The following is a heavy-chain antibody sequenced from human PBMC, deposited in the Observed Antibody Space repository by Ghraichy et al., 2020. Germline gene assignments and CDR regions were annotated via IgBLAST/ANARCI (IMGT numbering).Heavy chain of an antibody. J-gene: IGHJ4*02. CDR2: ISGSGSST. V-gene: IGHV3-23*01. CDR1: GFTFSSYA. Sequence: GGSLRLSCAASGFTFSSYAMSWVRQAPWKGLEWVSAISGSGSSTYYADSVKGRFTISRDNSKNTLYLQMNSLRAEDTAVYYCARYGSGSYYDYWGQGTLVTVSS. CDR3: ARYGSGSYYDY. D-gene: IGHD3-10*01.